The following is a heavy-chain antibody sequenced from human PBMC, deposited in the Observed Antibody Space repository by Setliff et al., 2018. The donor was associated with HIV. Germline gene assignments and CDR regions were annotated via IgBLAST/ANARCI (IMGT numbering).Heavy chain of an antibody. Sequence: ASVKVSCKASGYTFTNNGINWVRQAPGQGLEWMGWISGDNGNTNAQKLQGRVTMTADTSTSTAYMGLRNLRSDDTAVYYCARVQVGDPYYSYYYMDVWGEGTTVTVSS. D-gene: IGHD2-8*02. V-gene: IGHV1-18*01. J-gene: IGHJ6*03. CDR3: ARVQVGDPYYSYYYMDV. CDR2: ISGDNGNT. CDR1: GYTFTNNG.